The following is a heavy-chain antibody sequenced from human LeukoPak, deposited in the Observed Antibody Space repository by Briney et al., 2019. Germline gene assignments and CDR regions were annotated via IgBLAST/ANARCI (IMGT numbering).Heavy chain of an antibody. CDR1: GYTFTSYY. V-gene: IGHV1-46*01. Sequence: ASVKVSCKTSGYTFTSYYMHWVRQAPGQGLEWMGIINPSGGSTSYAQKFQGRVTMTRDTSTSTVYMELSSLRSEDTAVYYCARDQSSIALFDIWGQGTMVTVSS. CDR2: INPSGGST. CDR3: ARDQSSIALFDI. J-gene: IGHJ3*02. D-gene: IGHD6-6*01.